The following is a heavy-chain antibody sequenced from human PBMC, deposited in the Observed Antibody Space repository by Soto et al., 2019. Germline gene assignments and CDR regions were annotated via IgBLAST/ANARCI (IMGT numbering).Heavy chain of an antibody. D-gene: IGHD3-9*01. CDR1: GGSISSGDYY. Sequence: QVQLQESGPGLVKPSQTLSLTCTVSGGSISSGDYYWSWIRQPPGKGLEWIGYIYYSGSTYYNPSFKGRVTISVDTSKNQFSLKLSSVTAADTAVYYCARAAYVLRYFDWLPTRQYYFDYWGQGTLVTVSS. J-gene: IGHJ4*02. V-gene: IGHV4-30-4*01. CDR2: IYYSGST. CDR3: ARAAYVLRYFDWLPTRQYYFDY.